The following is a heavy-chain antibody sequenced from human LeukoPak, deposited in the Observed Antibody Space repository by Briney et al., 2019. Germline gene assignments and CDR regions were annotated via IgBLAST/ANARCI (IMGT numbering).Heavy chain of an antibody. CDR3: ARASYCSGGSCYSDY. Sequence: ASVKVSCKASGYTFTSYSISWVRQAPGQGLEWMGWISAHNGNTIYAQKVKGRVTMTIDTSTSTAYMELRSLKSDDTAVYYCARASYCSGGSCYSDYWGQGTLVTVSS. D-gene: IGHD2-15*01. CDR1: GYTFTSYS. J-gene: IGHJ4*02. CDR2: ISAHNGNT. V-gene: IGHV1-18*01.